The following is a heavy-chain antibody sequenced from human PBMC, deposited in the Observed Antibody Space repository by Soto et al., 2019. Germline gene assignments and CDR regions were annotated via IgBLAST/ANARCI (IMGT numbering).Heavy chain of an antibody. Sequence: EVVLLESGGGLAQPGGSLRLSCVASGLTFSKYARNWVRQAPGKGLEGVASISGTAVSTDYADSVKGRFTMSRDNSKNTVSLQMDNLRVEDTATYFCARDQGASYGLYYFDYWGQGTLVTLSS. D-gene: IGHD5-18*01. CDR1: GLTFSKYA. V-gene: IGHV3-23*01. CDR2: ISGTAVST. CDR3: ARDQGASYGLYYFDY. J-gene: IGHJ4*02.